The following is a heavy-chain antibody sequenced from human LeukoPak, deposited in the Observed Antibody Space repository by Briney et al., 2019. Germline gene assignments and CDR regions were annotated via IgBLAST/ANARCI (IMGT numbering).Heavy chain of an antibody. CDR2: IKKDGSEK. V-gene: IGHV3-7*01. CDR3: ARDRRGYSYEYAFDI. Sequence: GGSLRLSRAASGFTFSSDWMTWVRQAPGKGMEWVAIIKKDGSEKHYVDSVKGRFTISRDNAKNSLYLQMNSLRAEDTAVYYCARDRRGYSYEYAFDIWGQGTMVTVSS. J-gene: IGHJ3*02. CDR1: GFTFSSDW. D-gene: IGHD5-18*01.